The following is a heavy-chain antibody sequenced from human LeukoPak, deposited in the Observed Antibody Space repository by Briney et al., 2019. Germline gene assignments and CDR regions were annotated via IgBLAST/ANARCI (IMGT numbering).Heavy chain of an antibody. CDR2: IRYDGSYE. CDR3: AKDGGLHLYYYYNYMDI. CDR1: GFTFNSYG. V-gene: IGHV3-30*02. Sequence: GGSLRLSCAASGFTFNSYGMHWVRQAPGKGLEWVAFIRYDGSYEYYADSVKGRFTISRDNSKTTLYPQMNSLRSEDTAVYYCAKDGGLHLYYYYNYMDIWGKGTTVTVSS. J-gene: IGHJ6*03. D-gene: IGHD5-24*01.